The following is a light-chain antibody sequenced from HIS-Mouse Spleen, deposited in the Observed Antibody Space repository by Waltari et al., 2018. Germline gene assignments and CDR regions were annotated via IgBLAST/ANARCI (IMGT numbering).Light chain of an antibody. CDR1: QSISSY. V-gene: IGKV1-39*01. CDR3: QQSYSTVLT. Sequence: DIQMTQSPSSLSASVGDRVTITCRASQSISSYLNWYQQKPGKAPKLLIYAASSLQSGVPSRFSGSGSGTDFTLTISSLQPEDFVTYYCQQSYSTVLTFGGGTKVEIK. J-gene: IGKJ4*01. CDR2: AAS.